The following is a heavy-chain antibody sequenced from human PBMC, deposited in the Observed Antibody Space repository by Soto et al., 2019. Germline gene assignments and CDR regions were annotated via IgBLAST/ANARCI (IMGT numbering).Heavy chain of an antibody. J-gene: IGHJ4*02. Sequence: SVKVSCKASGFTFTSSAVQWVRQARGQRLEWIGWIVVGRGNTNYAQKFQERVTITRDMSTSTAYMELSSLRSEDTAVYYCAAFIRYCSSTSCYDRLFDYWGQGTLVTVSS. CDR2: IVVGRGNT. V-gene: IGHV1-58*01. D-gene: IGHD2-2*01. CDR1: GFTFTSSA. CDR3: AAFIRYCSSTSCYDRLFDY.